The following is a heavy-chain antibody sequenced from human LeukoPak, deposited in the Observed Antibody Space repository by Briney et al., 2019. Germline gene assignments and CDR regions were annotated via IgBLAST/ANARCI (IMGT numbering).Heavy chain of an antibody. V-gene: IGHV3-30*04. CDR1: GFTFSSYA. D-gene: IGHD6-6*01. J-gene: IGHJ4*02. CDR3: AGSSSSYSYFDY. CDR2: ISYDGSNK. Sequence: GRSLRLSCTASGFTFSSYAMHWVRQAPGKGLEWVAVISYDGSNKYYADSVKGRFTISRDNSKNTLYLQMNSLRAEDTAVYYCAGSSSSYSYFDYWGQGTLVTVSS.